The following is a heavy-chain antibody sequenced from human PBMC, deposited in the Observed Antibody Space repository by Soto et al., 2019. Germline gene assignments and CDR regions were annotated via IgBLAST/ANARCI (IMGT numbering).Heavy chain of an antibody. CDR2: IFYSGSP. V-gene: IGHV4-59*01. CDR3: ARASGSYYYFQH. D-gene: IGHD1-26*01. CDR1: GGSITSYY. Sequence: PSETLSLTCDVSGGSITSYYWSWIRQPPGKGLEWIGYIFYSGSPNYNPSLKSRVTISVDTSKNQFSLKLSSVTAADTAVYYCARASGSYYYFQHWGQGTLVTVSS. J-gene: IGHJ1*01.